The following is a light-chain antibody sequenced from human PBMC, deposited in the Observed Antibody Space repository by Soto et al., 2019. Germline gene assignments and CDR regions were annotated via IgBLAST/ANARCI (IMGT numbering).Light chain of an antibody. CDR3: QQYGSSPWT. CDR2: GAS. Sequence: ETVLTQSPGTLSLSPGERATLSCRASQSVSSNYLAWYQQTPGQAPRLLIYGASNRATGIPDRFSGSGSGTDFTLTISRLEPEDFAVYYCQQYGSSPWTFGQGTKVEIK. J-gene: IGKJ1*01. CDR1: QSVSSNY. V-gene: IGKV3-20*01.